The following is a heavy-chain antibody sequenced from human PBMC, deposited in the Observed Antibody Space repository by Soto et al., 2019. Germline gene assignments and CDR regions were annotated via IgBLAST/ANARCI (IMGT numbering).Heavy chain of an antibody. J-gene: IGHJ6*03. CDR3: ARDLTAARPRLDYYYYYMDV. D-gene: IGHD6-6*01. Sequence: GGSLRLSCAASRFTFSYYAMHWIRQAPGKGLEWVANIWFDGSNKNYADSVKGRFTISRDNSKNTLFLQVNSLRSEDTAVYYCARDLTAARPRLDYYYYYMDVWGKGTTVTVSS. CDR2: IWFDGSNK. CDR1: RFTFSYYA. V-gene: IGHV3-30*04.